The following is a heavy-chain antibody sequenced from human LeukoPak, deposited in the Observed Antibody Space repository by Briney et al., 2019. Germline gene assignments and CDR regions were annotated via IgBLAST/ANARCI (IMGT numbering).Heavy chain of an antibody. V-gene: IGHV4-4*07. D-gene: IGHD6-19*01. CDR3: ARDGSGWYQYYFDY. J-gene: IGHJ4*02. CDR2: LYTSGRT. Sequence: SDTLYLTCTVSGCSISSYYWSWIRQPAGKGLEWIGRLYTSGRTSYYPSLMRRVTMSVDKSKNQFSLKLSSVTAADTAVYYCARDGSGWYQYYFDYWGQGTLLTVSS. CDR1: GCSISSYY.